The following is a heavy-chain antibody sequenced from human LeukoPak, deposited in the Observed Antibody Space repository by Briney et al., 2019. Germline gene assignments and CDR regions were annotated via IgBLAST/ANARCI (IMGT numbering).Heavy chain of an antibody. CDR1: GLTFSNYD. CDR3: AKGDGYSSPWYFDL. D-gene: IGHD5-18*01. Sequence: GGSLRLSCAASGLTFSNYDMNRVRQAPGKGLEWVSYISNSGTTVYHADSVKGRFTISRDNAKNSVSLQLDSLRAEDTAIYYCAKGDGYSSPWYFDLWGQGTLVTVSS. CDR2: ISNSGTTV. J-gene: IGHJ4*02. V-gene: IGHV3-48*03.